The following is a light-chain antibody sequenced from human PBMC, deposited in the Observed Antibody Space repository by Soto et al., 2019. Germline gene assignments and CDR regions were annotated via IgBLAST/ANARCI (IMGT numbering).Light chain of an antibody. J-gene: IGKJ4*01. V-gene: IGKV1-27*01. Sequence: DIQVTQHPSSLSASVGDRVTITCRASQGIKNYLAWYQQKPGETPKLLIYAASTLESGIPPRFSGSGSGPDFTLTINNLQPEDVATYYCQRYYNAPFTFGGGTKV. CDR1: QGIKNY. CDR3: QRYYNAPFT. CDR2: AAS.